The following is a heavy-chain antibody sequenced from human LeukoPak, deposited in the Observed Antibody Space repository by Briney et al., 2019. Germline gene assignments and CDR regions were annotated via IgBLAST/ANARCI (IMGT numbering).Heavy chain of an antibody. Sequence: GGSLRLSCAASGFTFSSYGMHWVRQAPGKGLEWVAVISYDGSNKYYADSVKGRFTISRDNSKNKLYMQMNSMRAEDTAVYYCAKEGSYGYYFDYWGQGTLVTVSS. CDR1: GFTFSSYG. V-gene: IGHV3-30*18. CDR2: ISYDGSNK. CDR3: AKEGSYGYYFDY. D-gene: IGHD5-18*01. J-gene: IGHJ4*02.